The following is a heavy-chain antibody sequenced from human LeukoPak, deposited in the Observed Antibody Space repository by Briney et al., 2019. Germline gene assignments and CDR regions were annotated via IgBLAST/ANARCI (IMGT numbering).Heavy chain of an antibody. CDR1: GGSISSYY. CDR2: IFYSGTT. CDR3: ARILLTHSGYDWGGAFDI. Sequence: PSETLSLTCTVSGGSISSYYWSWIRQPPWKGLEGIGFIFYSGTTNYNPSLKSRVTISVDTSKNQVSLKLSSVTAADTAVYYCARILLTHSGYDWGGAFDIWGQGTMVTVSS. V-gene: IGHV4-59*01. J-gene: IGHJ3*02. D-gene: IGHD5-12*01.